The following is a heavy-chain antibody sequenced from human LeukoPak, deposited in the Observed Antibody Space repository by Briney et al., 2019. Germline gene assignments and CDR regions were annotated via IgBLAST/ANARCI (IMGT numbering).Heavy chain of an antibody. CDR3: ARVPYYYDSSGYLDY. CDR2: INPNSGGT. V-gene: IGHV1-2*02. J-gene: IGHJ4*02. CDR1: GYTFTGYY. D-gene: IGHD3-22*01. Sequence: GASVKVSCKAPGYTFTGYYMHWVRQAPGQGLEWMGWINPNSGGTNYAQKFQGRVTMTRDTSISTAYMELSRLRSDDTAVYYCARVPYYYDSSGYLDYWGQGTLVTVSS.